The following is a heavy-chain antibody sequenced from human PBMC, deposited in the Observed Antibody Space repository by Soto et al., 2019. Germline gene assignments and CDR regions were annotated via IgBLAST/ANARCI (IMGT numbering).Heavy chain of an antibody. CDR3: ARTSIAGIRWSFDS. CDR1: GYTFTDYW. J-gene: IGHJ4*02. D-gene: IGHD2-15*01. V-gene: IGHV5-51*01. CDR2: IHPDDSDI. Sequence: GESLKISCKGSGYTFTDYWIAWVRYMPGEGLESLGIIHPDDSDIRYSPSFQGQVTISADRSINTAYLQWGSLEASDTAIYYCARTSIAGIRWSFDSWGQGTLVTVSS.